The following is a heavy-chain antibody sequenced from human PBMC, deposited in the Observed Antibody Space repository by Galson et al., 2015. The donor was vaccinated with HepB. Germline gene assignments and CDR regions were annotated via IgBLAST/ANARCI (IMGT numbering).Heavy chain of an antibody. D-gene: IGHD6-6*01. CDR2: ISAYNGNT. J-gene: IGHJ6*02. CDR3: ASEFTEYSSAWGSYYYYGMDV. Sequence: SVKVSCTASGYTFTSYGISWVRQAPGQGLEWMGWISAYNGNTNYAQKLQGRVTMTTDTSTSTAYMEMRSLRSDDTAVYYCASEFTEYSSAWGSYYYYGMDVWGQGTTVTVSS. CDR1: GYTFTSYG. V-gene: IGHV1-18*04.